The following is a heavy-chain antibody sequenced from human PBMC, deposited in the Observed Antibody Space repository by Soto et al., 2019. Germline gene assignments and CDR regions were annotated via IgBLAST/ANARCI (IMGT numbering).Heavy chain of an antibody. CDR2: ISWSSGNI. J-gene: IGHJ6*02. CDR3: AKDHYGDYYYGMDV. CDR1: GFTFGDYA. D-gene: IGHD4-17*01. Sequence: PGGSLRLSCAASGFTFGDYAMHWVRQAPGKGLEWVSGISWSSGNIGYADSVKGRFTISGDNAKNSLYLQMNSLRVEDTALYYCAKDHYGDYYYGMDVWGQGTTVTVSS. V-gene: IGHV3-9*01.